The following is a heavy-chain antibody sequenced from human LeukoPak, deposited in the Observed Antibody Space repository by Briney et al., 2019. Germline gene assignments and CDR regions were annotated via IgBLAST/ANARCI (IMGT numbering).Heavy chain of an antibody. CDR3: ATTNLWFGEFGYYYYYGMDV. D-gene: IGHD3-10*01. CDR2: ISGSGGST. J-gene: IGHJ6*02. V-gene: IGHV3-23*01. CDR1: GFTFSSYA. Sequence: PGGSLRLSCAASGFTFSSYAMSWVRQAPWKGLEWVSAISGSGGSTYYADSVKGRFTISRDNSKNTLYLQMNSLRAEDTAVYYCATTNLWFGEFGYYYYYGMDVWGQGTTVTVSS.